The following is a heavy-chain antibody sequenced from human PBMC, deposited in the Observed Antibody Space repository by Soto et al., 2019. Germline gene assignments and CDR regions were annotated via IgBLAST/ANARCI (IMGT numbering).Heavy chain of an antibody. CDR1: GFTFIIYA. D-gene: IGHD6-13*01. CDR2: ISGGGDNT. CDR3: AKGKQQWMQSRFDY. Sequence: EVQLLESGGGLVQPGGSLRLSCTASGFTFIIYAMSWVRQAPGKGLEWVSLISGGGDNTYYADSVRGRFTISRDDSKNTLYLQMNSLRAEDTAIYYCAKGKQQWMQSRFDYWGQGTLITVSS. J-gene: IGHJ4*02. V-gene: IGHV3-23*01.